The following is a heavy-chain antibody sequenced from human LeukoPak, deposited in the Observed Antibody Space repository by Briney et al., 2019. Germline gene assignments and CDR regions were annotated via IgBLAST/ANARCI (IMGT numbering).Heavy chain of an antibody. V-gene: IGHV3-11*04. CDR3: AKTARVYDH. CDR1: GLTFSDFY. D-gene: IGHD5/OR15-5a*01. J-gene: IGHJ5*02. CDR2: ISSSGKDI. Sequence: PGGSLRLSCAASGLTFSDFYMSWVRQTPGQGLEWLTYISSSGKDISYADSVKGRFTVSRDNAKNSLFLQMSSLRAEDTAVYYCAKTARVYDHWGQGTLVTVSS.